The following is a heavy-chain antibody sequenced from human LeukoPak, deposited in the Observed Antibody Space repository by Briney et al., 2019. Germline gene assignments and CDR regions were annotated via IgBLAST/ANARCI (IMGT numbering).Heavy chain of an antibody. CDR2: IYYSGTT. J-gene: IGHJ5*02. V-gene: IGHV4-4*02. D-gene: IGHD2-2*01. CDR1: GGSISVSNC. Sequence: SETLSLTCAVSGGSISVSNCWSWVRQPPGKGLEWIGYIYYSGTTYYNPSLKSRIIISQDTSKSQVSLYLRFVTAADTAVYYCARAPADSWFDPWGQGTLVTVSS. CDR3: ARAPADSWFDP.